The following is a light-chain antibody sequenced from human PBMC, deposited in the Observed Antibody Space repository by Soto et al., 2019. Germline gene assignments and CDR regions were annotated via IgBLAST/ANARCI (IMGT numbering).Light chain of an antibody. CDR1: QSVSSSY. J-gene: IGKJ1*01. Sequence: EIVLTQSPGTLSLSPGERATLSCRASQSVSSSYLAWYQQKPGQAPRLLIYDASNRATGIPARFSGSGSGTEFTLTISRLEPEDFAVYYCQQYGSSFWTFGQGTKVDIK. CDR2: DAS. CDR3: QQYGSSFWT. V-gene: IGKV3-20*01.